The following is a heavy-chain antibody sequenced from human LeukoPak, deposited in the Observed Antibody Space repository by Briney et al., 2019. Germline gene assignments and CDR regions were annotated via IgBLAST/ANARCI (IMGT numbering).Heavy chain of an antibody. CDR1: GFTFSSYD. Sequence: GGSLRLSCAASGFTFSSYDMHWVRQATGKGLEWVSAIGTAGDTYYPGSVKGRFTISRENAKNSLYLQMNSLRAEDAAVYYCARDRSSGPMGAFDIWGQGTMVTVSS. CDR2: IGTAGDT. CDR3: ARDRSSGPMGAFDI. D-gene: IGHD6-19*01. J-gene: IGHJ3*02. V-gene: IGHV3-13*01.